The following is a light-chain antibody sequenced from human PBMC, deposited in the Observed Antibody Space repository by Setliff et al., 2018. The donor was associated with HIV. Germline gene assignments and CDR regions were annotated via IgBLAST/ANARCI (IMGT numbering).Light chain of an antibody. Sequence: QSVLTQPASVSGSPGQSITISCTGTSSDVGSYNLVSWYQQHPGKAPKLKIYDVSKRPSGVPDRFSGSKSGNTASLTIPGLQAEDEADYYCCSYAGSYTYVFGAGTKVTVL. J-gene: IGLJ1*01. CDR1: SSDVGSYNL. CDR2: DVS. V-gene: IGLV2-11*01. CDR3: CSYAGSYTYV.